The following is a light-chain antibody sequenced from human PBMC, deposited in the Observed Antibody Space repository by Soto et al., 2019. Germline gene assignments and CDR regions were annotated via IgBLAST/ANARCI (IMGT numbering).Light chain of an antibody. CDR3: KQSLTSPLT. CDR1: QSLLHSNGCNY. Sequence: EIVMTQSPLSLPVTPGETASISCRSSQSLLHSNGCNYLNRYLQNPGQSPQLLIYWGSNRASGVPDRFSGSGSGTDFTLNISRVEAEDVAVYYCKQSLTSPLTFGEGTKVEIK. V-gene: IGKV2-28*01. CDR2: WGS. J-gene: IGKJ4*01.